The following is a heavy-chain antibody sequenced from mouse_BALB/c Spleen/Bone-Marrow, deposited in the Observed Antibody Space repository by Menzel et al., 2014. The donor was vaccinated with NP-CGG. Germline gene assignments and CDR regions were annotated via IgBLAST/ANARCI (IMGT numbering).Heavy chain of an antibody. Sequence: EVQRVESGGGLMQPGGSLKLSCAASGFTFSSYTMSWVRQTPEKRLEWVAYISNGGGSTYYPDTVKGRFTISRDNAKNTLYLQMSSLKSEDTAMYYCATGTFAYWGQGTLVTVSA. CDR1: GFTFSSYT. CDR3: ATGTFAY. D-gene: IGHD4-1*01. J-gene: IGHJ3*01. V-gene: IGHV5-12-2*01. CDR2: ISNGGGST.